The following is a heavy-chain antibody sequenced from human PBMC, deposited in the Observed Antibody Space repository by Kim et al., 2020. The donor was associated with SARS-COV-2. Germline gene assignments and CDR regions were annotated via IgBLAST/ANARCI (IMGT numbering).Heavy chain of an antibody. CDR2: MNPNSGNT. CDR3: ARDYVWGSYYYYYGMDV. J-gene: IGHJ6*02. CDR1: GYTFTSYD. D-gene: IGHD3-16*01. Sequence: ASVKVSCKASGYTFTSYDINWVRQATGQGLEWMGWMNPNSGNTGYAQKFQGRVTMTRNTSISTAYMELSSLRSEDTAVYYCARDYVWGSYYYYYGMDVWGQGTTVTVSS. V-gene: IGHV1-8*01.